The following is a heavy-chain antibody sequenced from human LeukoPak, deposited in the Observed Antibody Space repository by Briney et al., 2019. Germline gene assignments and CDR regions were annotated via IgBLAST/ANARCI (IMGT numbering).Heavy chain of an antibody. CDR1: GYTFTSYG. CDR3: ARDLPRRMSTTQPAGY. V-gene: IGHV1-18*01. Sequence: ASVKVSCKASGYTFTSYGISWVRQAPGQGLEWMGWIRAYNGNTNYAQKLQGRVTMTTDTSTSTAYMELRSLRSDDTAVYYCARDLPRRMSTTQPAGYWGQGTLVTVSS. D-gene: IGHD5-24*01. CDR2: IRAYNGNT. J-gene: IGHJ4*02.